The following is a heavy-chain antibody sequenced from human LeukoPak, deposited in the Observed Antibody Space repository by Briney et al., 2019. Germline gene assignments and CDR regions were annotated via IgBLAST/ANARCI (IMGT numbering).Heavy chain of an antibody. J-gene: IGHJ4*02. CDR2: INHSGSA. D-gene: IGHD3-10*01. V-gene: IGHV4-34*01. Sequence: PSETLSLTCAVYGGSFSGYYWSWIRQPPGKGLEWIGEINHSGSANYNPSLRNRVTISVDTSKNQFSLKLSSVTAADTAVYYCARQLRGVWNLDYWGQGTLVTVSS. CDR1: GGSFSGYY. CDR3: ARQLRGVWNLDY.